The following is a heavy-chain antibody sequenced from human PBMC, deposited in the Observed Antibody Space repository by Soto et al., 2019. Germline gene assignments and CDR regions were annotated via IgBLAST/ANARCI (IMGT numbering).Heavy chain of an antibody. CDR1: GNSVSSEIHY. Sequence: PSETLSLTCAVSGNSVSSEIHYWCWIQQTPGEGVGSIGYHYYTGSTNYHPPLKGRVTMSEHSYRNKLFLGLWSVAREDTAAYYCARDPYDFRSGSYYYAMDVWGQGTKVTVSS. V-gene: IGHV4-61*01. J-gene: IGHJ6*02. CDR2: HYYTGST. D-gene: IGHD3-3*01. CDR3: ARDPYDFRSGSYYYAMDV.